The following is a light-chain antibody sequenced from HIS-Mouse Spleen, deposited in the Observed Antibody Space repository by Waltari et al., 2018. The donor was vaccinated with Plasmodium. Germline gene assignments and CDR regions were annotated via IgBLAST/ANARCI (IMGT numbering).Light chain of an antibody. CDR2: QDS. J-gene: IGLJ3*02. V-gene: IGLV3-1*01. Sequence: SYELTQPPSVSVSPGPTASIPCPGDKFGDKYVCWYQQKPGQSPVLVIYQDSKRPSGIPERFSGSNAGNTATLTISGTQAMDEADYYCQAWDSSTAVFGGGTKLTVL. CDR1: KFGDKY. CDR3: QAWDSSTAV.